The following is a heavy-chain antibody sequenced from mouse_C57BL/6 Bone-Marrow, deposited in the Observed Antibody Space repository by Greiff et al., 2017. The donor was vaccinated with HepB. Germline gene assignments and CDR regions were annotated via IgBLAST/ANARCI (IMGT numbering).Heavy chain of an antibody. CDR2: ISSGGSYT. CDR3: AGTYYINYRHAMDY. V-gene: IGHV5-6*01. D-gene: IGHD2-5*01. Sequence: EVQGVESGGDLVKPGGSLKLSCAASGFTFSSYGMSWVRQTPDKRLEWVATISSGGSYTYYPDSVKGLFTISIDNAKNTMYLQMSSLKSEDTSMYYCAGTYYINYRHAMDYWGQGTSVTVSS. J-gene: IGHJ4*01. CDR1: GFTFSSYG.